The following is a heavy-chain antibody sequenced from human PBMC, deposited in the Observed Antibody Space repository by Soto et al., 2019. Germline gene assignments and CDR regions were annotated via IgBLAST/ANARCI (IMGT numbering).Heavy chain of an antibody. CDR3: ARRWGTYFDY. J-gene: IGHJ4*02. CDR1: GGSISSYY. D-gene: IGHD7-27*01. V-gene: IGHV4-59*01. CDR2: IYYSGST. Sequence: SETLSLTCTVSGGSISSYYWSWVRQPPGKGLEWIGYIYYSGSTNYNPSLKSRVTISVDTSKNQFSLKLSSVTAADTAVYYCARRWGTYFDYWGQGTLVTVSS.